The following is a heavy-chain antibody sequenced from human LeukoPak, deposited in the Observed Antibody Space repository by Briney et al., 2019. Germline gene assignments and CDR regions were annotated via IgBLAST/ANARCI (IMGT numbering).Heavy chain of an antibody. J-gene: IGHJ4*02. D-gene: IGHD2-2*02. Sequence: GGSLRLSCAASGFTFSSYAMHWVHQAPGKGLEWVAVISYDGSNKYYADSVKGRFTISRDNSKNTLYLQMNSLRAEDTAVYYCARVKVPATAIRPHYFDYWGQGTLVTVSS. V-gene: IGHV3-30-3*01. CDR3: ARVKVPATAIRPHYFDY. CDR1: GFTFSSYA. CDR2: ISYDGSNK.